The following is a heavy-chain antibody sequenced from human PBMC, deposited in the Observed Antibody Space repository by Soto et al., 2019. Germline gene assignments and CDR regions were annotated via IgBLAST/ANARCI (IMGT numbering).Heavy chain of an antibody. CDR2: IYHNGNT. J-gene: IGHJ4*02. V-gene: IGHV4-38-2*02. Sequence: SETLSLTCVVSGYSINSGYYWGWIRQPPGKGLEWIGSIYHNGNTYYNPSLKSRVTISIDTSKNHFSLNLSAVTAADTAVYYCARDDFFDSSGYLFDYWGQGALVTVSS. D-gene: IGHD3-22*01. CDR3: ARDDFFDSSGYLFDY. CDR1: GYSINSGYY.